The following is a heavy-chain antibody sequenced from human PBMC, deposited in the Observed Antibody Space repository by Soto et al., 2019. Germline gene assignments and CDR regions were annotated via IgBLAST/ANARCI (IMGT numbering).Heavy chain of an antibody. Sequence: EVQLVESGGGLVKPGGSLRLSCDASGFTFRSYWMNWVRQAPGKGLEWVSSISSSASYIYYADSMTGRFTISRDNAKNSLYLQVNSLRVEDTSVYYCARSQMLAAVPENYYYYAMDVWGQGTTVTVSS. D-gene: IGHD2-15*01. V-gene: IGHV3-21*01. CDR1: GFTFRSYW. CDR2: ISSSASYI. J-gene: IGHJ6*02. CDR3: ARSQMLAAVPENYYYYAMDV.